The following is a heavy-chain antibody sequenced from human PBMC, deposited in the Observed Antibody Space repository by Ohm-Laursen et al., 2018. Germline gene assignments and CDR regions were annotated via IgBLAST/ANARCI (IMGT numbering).Heavy chain of an antibody. CDR1: GLTLKSYS. J-gene: IGHJ3*01. D-gene: IGHD3-22*01. V-gene: IGHV3-48*01. CDR3: ARSVSNSGYFRHDAFDL. CDR2: INSVSSHR. Sequence: SLRLSCSASGLTLKSYSMNWIRQAPGKGLEWLSYINSVSSHRYEGDSARGRFTMSRDNAKNSVDLQLTSLRVEDTAVYYCARSVSNSGYFRHDAFDLWGQGTMLIVSS.